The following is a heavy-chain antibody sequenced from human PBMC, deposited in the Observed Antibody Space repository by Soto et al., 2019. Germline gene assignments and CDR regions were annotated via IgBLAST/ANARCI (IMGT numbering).Heavy chain of an antibody. CDR2: IIGSEAST. CDR3: AKGGAFEI. V-gene: IGHV3-23*01. J-gene: IGHJ3*02. Sequence: EVQLLESGGGLVQPGGSLRLSCEVSGYTFNTYPMNWVRQAPGKGLEWVSVIIGSEASTYYADSVKGRFTISRDTSKNTLFLQMNSLRADDTAVYYCAKGGAFEIWGQGTMVTVSS. CDR1: GYTFNTYP.